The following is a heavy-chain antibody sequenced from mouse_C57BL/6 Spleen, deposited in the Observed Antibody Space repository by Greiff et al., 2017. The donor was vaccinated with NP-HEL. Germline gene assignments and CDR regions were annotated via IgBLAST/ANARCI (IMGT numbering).Heavy chain of an antibody. Sequence: EVQRVESGGGLVKPGGSLKLSCAASGFTFSDYGMHWVRQAPEKGLEWVAYISSGSSTIYYADTVKGRFTISRDNAKNTLFLQMTRLRSEDTAMYYCARLTAQATPYAMDYWGQGTSVTVSS. V-gene: IGHV5-17*01. CDR1: GFTFSDYG. J-gene: IGHJ4*01. CDR2: ISSGSSTI. CDR3: ARLTAQATPYAMDY. D-gene: IGHD3-2*02.